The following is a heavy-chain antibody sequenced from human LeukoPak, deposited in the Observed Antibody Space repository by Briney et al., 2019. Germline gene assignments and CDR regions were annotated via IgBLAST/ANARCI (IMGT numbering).Heavy chain of an antibody. V-gene: IGHV1-18*01. D-gene: IGHD1-26*01. Sequence: ASVKVSCKASVYTFPSYGISWVRQSPGQGLEWMGWINPYNGNTNYAQKLQGRVTMTTGTSTSTAYMELRSLRSDDTAVYYCARGGSGSYYYMDVWGKGTTVTVSS. J-gene: IGHJ6*03. CDR1: VYTFPSYG. CDR2: INPYNGNT. CDR3: ARGGSGSYYYMDV.